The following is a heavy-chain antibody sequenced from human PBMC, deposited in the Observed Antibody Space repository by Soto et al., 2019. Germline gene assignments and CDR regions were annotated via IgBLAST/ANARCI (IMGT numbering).Heavy chain of an antibody. V-gene: IGHV3-23*01. CDR2: ISGSGGST. D-gene: IGHD3-22*01. J-gene: IGHJ6*02. Sequence: GGTLRLTCTASGLTFSTYSMTWVRQAPGKGLEWVSAISGSGGSTYYADSVQGRFTISRDNSKNTLFLQMNSLRAEDTAVYYFATRIDAAYYYYGMDVWGQGTTVTASS. CDR1: GLTFSTYS. CDR3: ATRIDAAYYYYGMDV.